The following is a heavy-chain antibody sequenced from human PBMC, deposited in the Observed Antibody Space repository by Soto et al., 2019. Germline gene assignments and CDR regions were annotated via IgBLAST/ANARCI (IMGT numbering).Heavy chain of an antibody. Sequence: EVQLLESGGGLVQPGGSLRLSCAASGFTFSSYAMSWVRQAPGKGLEWVSAISGSGGSTYYADSVKGRFTISRDNSKNTLYLQMNSLRAEDTAVYYCANARISRITGTSNYYYYYGMDVWGQGTTVTVSS. CDR3: ANARISRITGTSNYYYYYGMDV. D-gene: IGHD1-20*01. J-gene: IGHJ6*02. CDR1: GFTFSSYA. V-gene: IGHV3-23*01. CDR2: ISGSGGST.